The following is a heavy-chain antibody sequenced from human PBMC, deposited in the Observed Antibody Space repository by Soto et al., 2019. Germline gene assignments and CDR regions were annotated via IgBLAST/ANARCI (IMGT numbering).Heavy chain of an antibody. CDR1: GGSFSGYY. Sequence: SETLSLTCAVYGGSFSGYYWSWIRQPPGKGLEWLGEINHSGITDYNPSLKSRITISIDTSKKQFSLKLNSVTAADTAVYYCAIGPRMWLAGGGYWGQGTQVTV. J-gene: IGHJ4*02. D-gene: IGHD6-19*01. CDR3: AIGPRMWLAGGGY. CDR2: INHSGIT. V-gene: IGHV4-34*01.